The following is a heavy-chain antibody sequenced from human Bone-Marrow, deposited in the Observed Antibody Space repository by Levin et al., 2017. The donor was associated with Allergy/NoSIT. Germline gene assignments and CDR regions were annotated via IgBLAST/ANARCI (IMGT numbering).Heavy chain of an antibody. CDR3: ARDPIAPGAYFDL. V-gene: IGHV3-13*04. Sequence: ASVKVSCAASGFTFSSYDMHWVRQVTGKGLEWVSAIGTAGDAYYPDSVKGRFTISRENAKNSLYLQMNSLRAGDTAVYYCARDPIAPGAYFDLWGRGTLVTVSS. CDR2: IGTAGDA. CDR1: GFTFSSYD. D-gene: IGHD6-13*01. J-gene: IGHJ2*01.